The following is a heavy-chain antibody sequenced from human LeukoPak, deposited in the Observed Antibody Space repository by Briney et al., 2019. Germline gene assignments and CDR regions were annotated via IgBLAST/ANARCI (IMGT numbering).Heavy chain of an antibody. J-gene: IGHJ4*02. CDR3: ASNPLTYCGGDCSTLTDY. Sequence: KPSETLSLTCAVYGGSFSGYYWSWIRQPPGKGLEWIGEINHSGSTNYNPSLKSRVTISVDTSKNQFSLKLSPVTAADTAVYYCASNPLTYCGGDCSTLTDYWGQGTLVTVSS. CDR1: GGSFSGYY. D-gene: IGHD2-21*02. V-gene: IGHV4-34*01. CDR2: INHSGST.